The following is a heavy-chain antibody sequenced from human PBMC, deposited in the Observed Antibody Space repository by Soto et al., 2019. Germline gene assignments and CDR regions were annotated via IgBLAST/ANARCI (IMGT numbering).Heavy chain of an antibody. V-gene: IGHV1-69*13. CDR2: IIPIFGTA. J-gene: IGHJ6*02. CDR1: GGTFSSYA. D-gene: IGHD2-2*01. CDR3: ARKATKDIVVVPAAISDGYYYYGMDL. Sequence: SVKVSCKASGGTFSSYAISWVRQAPGQGLEWMGGIIPIFGTANYAQKFQGRVTITSDEYTSKAYVELSSLISEDTAVYYCARKATKDIVVVPAAISDGYYYYGMDLCGQGTKVTVSS.